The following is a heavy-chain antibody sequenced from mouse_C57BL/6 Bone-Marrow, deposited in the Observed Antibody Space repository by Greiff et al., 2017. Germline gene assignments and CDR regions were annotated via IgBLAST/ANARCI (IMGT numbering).Heavy chain of an antibody. D-gene: IGHD3-2*02. Sequence: VQLQQSGPELVKPGASVKISCKASGYSFTGYYMNWVKQSPEKSLEWIGEINPSTGGTTYNQKFKAKATLTVDKSSSTAYMQLKSLTSEDSAVYYCAREVSSGYYAMDYWGQGTSVTVSS. J-gene: IGHJ4*01. CDR2: INPSTGGT. CDR1: GYSFTGYY. V-gene: IGHV1-42*01. CDR3: AREVSSGYYAMDY.